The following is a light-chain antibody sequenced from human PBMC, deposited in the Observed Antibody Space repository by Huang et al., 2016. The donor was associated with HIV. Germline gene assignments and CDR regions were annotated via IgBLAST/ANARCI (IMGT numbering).Light chain of an antibody. V-gene: IGKV3-20*01. CDR3: LQYDRSPLT. J-gene: IGKJ4*01. CDR2: AAS. Sequence: EVVLTQSPGTLSLSPGEKATLSCRASQSLRDTYLAWYQQRPGQAPRLLIYAASSRATGIPDRFSGSGSGTDFTLIINGLEPQDSAVYFCLQYDRSPLTFGGGT. CDR1: QSLRDTY.